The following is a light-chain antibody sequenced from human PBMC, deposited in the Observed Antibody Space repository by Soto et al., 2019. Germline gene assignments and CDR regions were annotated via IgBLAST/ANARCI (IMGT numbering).Light chain of an antibody. V-gene: IGKV3-11*01. CDR3: QHRRTWPLT. Sequence: EIVLTQSPATLSLSPGERATLSCRASQSISSYLAWYQQKPGQAPRLLIFDASNSATGIPPTFLGSGSGTGFNLSISSLDPEYSAVYYCQHRRTWPLTFSGGTKVEIK. CDR2: DAS. J-gene: IGKJ4*01. CDR1: QSISSY.